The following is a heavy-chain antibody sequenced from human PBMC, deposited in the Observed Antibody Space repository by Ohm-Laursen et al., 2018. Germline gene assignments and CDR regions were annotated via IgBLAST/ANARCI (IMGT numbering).Heavy chain of an antibody. V-gene: IGHV1-8*02. J-gene: IGHJ3*02. CDR3: ARGRLSGTRRALDI. CDR2: MNPKNDDT. CDR1: GGTFSSYA. Sequence: ASVKVSCKASGGTFSSYAISWVRQAPGQGLEWMGWMNPKNDDTGYAHKFQGRVTMSRNTSISTANLEMTSLRSEDTAVYYCARGRLSGTRRALDIWGQGTLVTVSS. D-gene: IGHD1-7*01.